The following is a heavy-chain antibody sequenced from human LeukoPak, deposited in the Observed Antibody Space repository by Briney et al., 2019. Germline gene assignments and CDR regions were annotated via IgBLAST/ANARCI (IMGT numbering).Heavy chain of an antibody. CDR3: AIPGVPAAISYYFDY. Sequence: GGSLRLSCAASGFTFSSYGMHWVRQAPGKGLEWGAFIRYDGSNKYHADSVKGRFTSSRDNSKNTLYLQMNSLRAEDTAVHYCAIPGVPAAISYYFDYWGQGTLVTVYS. V-gene: IGHV3-30*02. J-gene: IGHJ4*02. CDR2: IRYDGSNK. D-gene: IGHD2-2*02. CDR1: GFTFSSYG.